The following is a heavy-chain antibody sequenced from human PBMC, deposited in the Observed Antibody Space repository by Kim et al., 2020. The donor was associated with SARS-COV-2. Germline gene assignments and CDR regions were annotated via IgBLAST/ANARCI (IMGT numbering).Heavy chain of an antibody. CDR1: GGTFSSYA. CDR3: ARGWFGELLPNWFHT. D-gene: IGHD3-10*01. J-gene: IGHJ5*02. CDR2: IIPIFGTA. Sequence: SVKVSCKASGGTFSSYAISWVRQAPGQGLEWMGGIIPIFGTANYAQKFQGRVTITADESTSTAYMELSSLRSVDTAVYYCARGWFGELLPNWFHTWGQGTLVTVSS. V-gene: IGHV1-69*13.